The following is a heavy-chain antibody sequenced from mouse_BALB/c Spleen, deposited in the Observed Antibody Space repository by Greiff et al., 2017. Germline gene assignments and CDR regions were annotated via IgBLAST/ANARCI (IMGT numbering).Heavy chain of an antibody. Sequence: EVKVVESGGGLVQPGGSLRLSCATSGFTFTDYYMSWVRQPPGKALEWLGFIRNKANGYTTEYSASVKGRFTISRDNSQSILYLQMNTLRAEDSATYYCARDRGGNYAWFAYWGQGTLVTVSA. J-gene: IGHJ3*01. CDR1: GFTFTDYY. CDR2: IRNKANGYTT. CDR3: ARDRGGNYAWFAY. V-gene: IGHV7-3*02. D-gene: IGHD2-1*01.